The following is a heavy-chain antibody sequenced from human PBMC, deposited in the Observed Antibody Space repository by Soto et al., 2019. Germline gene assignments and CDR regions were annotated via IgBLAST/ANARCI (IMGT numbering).Heavy chain of an antibody. Sequence: QVQLVQSGAEVKKPGASVKVSCKASGYTFTSYGISWVRQAPGQGLEWMGWISAYNGNTNYAQKLQGRVTMTTDTSTGTAYMELRSLRSDDTAVYYCAREALLRLYYYYGMDVWGQGTTVTVSS. J-gene: IGHJ6*02. CDR1: GYTFTSYG. CDR2: ISAYNGNT. D-gene: IGHD1-26*01. V-gene: IGHV1-18*01. CDR3: AREALLRLYYYYGMDV.